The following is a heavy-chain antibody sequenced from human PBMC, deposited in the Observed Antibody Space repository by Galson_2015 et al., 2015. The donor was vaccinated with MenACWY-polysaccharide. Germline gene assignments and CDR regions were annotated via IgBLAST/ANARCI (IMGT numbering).Heavy chain of an antibody. D-gene: IGHD1-26*01. Sequence: SLRLSCAASGFTFSSYAMSWVRQAPGKGLEWVSAISGSGGSTYYADSVKGRFTISRDNSKNTLYLQMNSLRAEDTAVYYCAKDLNPSWELQDYYYGMDVWGQGTTVTVSS. J-gene: IGHJ6*02. CDR2: ISGSGGST. CDR3: AKDLNPSWELQDYYYGMDV. V-gene: IGHV3-23*01. CDR1: GFTFSSYA.